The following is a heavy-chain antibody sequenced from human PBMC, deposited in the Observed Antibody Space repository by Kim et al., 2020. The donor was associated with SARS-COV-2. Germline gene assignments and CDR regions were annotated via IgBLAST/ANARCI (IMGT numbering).Heavy chain of an antibody. V-gene: IGHV3-7*01. Sequence: GSGRYYGDSVKGRFTISRDNAKKSVYLQMNSLRAEDTSVYYCAGGVAGDYWGQGALVTVSS. D-gene: IGHD6-13*01. CDR3: AGGVAGDY. CDR2: GSGR. J-gene: IGHJ4*02.